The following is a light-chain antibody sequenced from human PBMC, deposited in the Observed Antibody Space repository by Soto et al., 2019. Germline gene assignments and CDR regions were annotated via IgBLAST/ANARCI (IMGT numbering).Light chain of an antibody. J-gene: IGKJ2*01. Sequence: DIQMTQSPSTLSASVGDRVTITCRASQSISSWLAWYQQKPGKAPKLLISKASSLESGVPSRFSGSGSGTEFTLTISSLQPDDFATYYCQQYNSCPYTFGQGTKLEIK. CDR1: QSISSW. V-gene: IGKV1-5*03. CDR2: KAS. CDR3: QQYNSCPYT.